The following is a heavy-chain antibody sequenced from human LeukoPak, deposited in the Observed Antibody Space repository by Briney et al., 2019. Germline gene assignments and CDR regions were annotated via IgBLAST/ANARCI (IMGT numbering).Heavy chain of an antibody. Sequence: PSETLSLTCAVYGGPFSGYSWSWIRQPPGKGLEWIGEFHHSGSTNYSPSLKSRLTISVDTSKSQFSLKLSSVTAADTAVYYCARFPSGGGYYSVRQYFFDYWGQGTLVTVSS. D-gene: IGHD3-22*01. CDR3: ARFPSGGGYYSVRQYFFDY. V-gene: IGHV4-34*01. J-gene: IGHJ4*02. CDR2: FHHSGST. CDR1: GGPFSGYS.